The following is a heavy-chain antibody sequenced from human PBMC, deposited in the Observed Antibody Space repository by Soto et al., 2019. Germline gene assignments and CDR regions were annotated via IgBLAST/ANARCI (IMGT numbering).Heavy chain of an antibody. Sequence: GASVKVSCKASGYTFTSYYMHWVRQAPGQGLEWMGIINPSGGSTSYAQKFQGRVTTTRDTSTSTVYMELSSLRSEDTAVYYCARDVALTMVRGVIPAGYYYYYGMDVWGQGTTVTVSS. J-gene: IGHJ6*02. CDR1: GYTFTSYY. D-gene: IGHD3-10*01. CDR2: INPSGGST. V-gene: IGHV1-46*03. CDR3: ARDVALTMVRGVIPAGYYYYYGMDV.